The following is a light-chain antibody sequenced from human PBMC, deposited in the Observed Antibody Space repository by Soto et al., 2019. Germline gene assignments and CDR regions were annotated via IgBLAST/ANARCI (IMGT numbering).Light chain of an antibody. Sequence: DIHMTQSPSCGAASMGEGVTIIGRASQGVSTWLAWYQQNPGKAPNLLIYDASNLEIGVPSRFSGSGSGTHFTFTISSLQTEDIGTYYCQQYDILPITFGRGTRLEIK. CDR1: QGVSTW. CDR2: DAS. J-gene: IGKJ5*01. CDR3: QQYDILPIT. V-gene: IGKV1-33*01.